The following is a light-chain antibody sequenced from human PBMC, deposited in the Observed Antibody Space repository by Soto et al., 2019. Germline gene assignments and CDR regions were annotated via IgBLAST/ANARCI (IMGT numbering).Light chain of an antibody. J-gene: IGLJ1*01. Sequence: QSVLTQPPSASGSPGQSVTISCTGTSSDVGGYNYVSWYQQHPGKAPKLIIYAVNKWPSGVPDRFSGSKSGNTASLTVSGLQAEDEADYYCSSYAGTSYIVSGSGTKVTVL. CDR1: SSDVGGYNY. V-gene: IGLV2-8*01. CDR2: AVN. CDR3: SSYAGTSYIV.